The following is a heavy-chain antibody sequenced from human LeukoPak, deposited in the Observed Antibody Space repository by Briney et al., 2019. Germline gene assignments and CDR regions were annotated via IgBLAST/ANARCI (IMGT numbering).Heavy chain of an antibody. Sequence: GGSLRLSCAASGFTFSSYAMSWVRQAPGKGLEWVSAISGSGGSTYYADSVKGRFTISRDNSKNTLYLQMNSLRAEDTAVYYCAKAGGSAHNWKPEGWGQGTLVTVSS. V-gene: IGHV3-23*01. CDR1: GFTFSSYA. CDR3: AKAGGSAHNWKPEG. J-gene: IGHJ4*02. D-gene: IGHD1-20*01. CDR2: ISGSGGST.